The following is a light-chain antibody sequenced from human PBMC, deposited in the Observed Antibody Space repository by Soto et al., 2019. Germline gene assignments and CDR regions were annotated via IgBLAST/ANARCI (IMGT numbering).Light chain of an antibody. J-gene: IGKJ1*01. CDR1: QRVSSGY. Sequence: EIVLSQSPGTLSLSLGERATLSCRASQRVSSGYLGWYQQRPGQAPRIILSGASNRAAGIPDRFSGRGSETDFTDTISKLVPEDFARYCCQNYASSPPWTFCQGTKGEIK. V-gene: IGKV3-20*01. CDR3: QNYASSPPWT. CDR2: GAS.